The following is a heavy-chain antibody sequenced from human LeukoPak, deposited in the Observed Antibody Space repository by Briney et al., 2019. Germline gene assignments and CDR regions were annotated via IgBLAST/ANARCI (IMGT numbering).Heavy chain of an antibody. D-gene: IGHD6-19*01. CDR2: ISYDGSNK. V-gene: IGHV3-30*03. CDR1: GFTFSSYG. J-gene: IGHJ4*02. CDR3: ARDFSPGIAVAASFGY. Sequence: GRSLRLSCAASGFTFSSYGMHWVRQAPGKGLEWVAVISYDGSNKYYADSVKGRFTISRDNSKNALYLQMNSLRVEDTAVYYCARDFSPGIAVAASFGYWGQGTLVTVSS.